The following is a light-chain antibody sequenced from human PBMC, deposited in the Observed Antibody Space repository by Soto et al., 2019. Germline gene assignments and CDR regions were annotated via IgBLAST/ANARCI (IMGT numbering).Light chain of an antibody. V-gene: IGLV2-14*03. CDR2: DVH. J-gene: IGLJ1*01. Sequence: QSVLTKPASVNGSPGQSITISCTGTRTDVDGHDYVSWYQQHPGQAPKLIIFDVHNRPSGVSSRFSGSKSGDTASLTISGLQAEDDGDYYCGSYTASAPFYVFGTGTKVTVL. CDR3: GSYTASAPFYV. CDR1: RTDVDGHDY.